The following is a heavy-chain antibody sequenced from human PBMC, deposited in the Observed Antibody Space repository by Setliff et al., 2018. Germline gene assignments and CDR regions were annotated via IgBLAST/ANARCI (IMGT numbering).Heavy chain of an antibody. Sequence: GASLKISCKGSGYSFTSYWIGWVRQMPGKGLEWMGIIYPGDSVTRYSPSFQGQVTISADKSISTAYLQWSSLKASDTAMYYCARYDSSGYHYYYGMDVWGQGTTVTVSS. V-gene: IGHV5-51*01. CDR2: IYPGDSVT. J-gene: IGHJ6*02. CDR3: ARYDSSGYHYYYGMDV. CDR1: GYSFTSYW. D-gene: IGHD3-22*01.